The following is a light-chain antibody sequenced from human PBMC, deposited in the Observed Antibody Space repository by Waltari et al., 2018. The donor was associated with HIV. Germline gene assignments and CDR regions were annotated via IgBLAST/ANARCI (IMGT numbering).Light chain of an antibody. CDR1: SSDVGGYNY. Sequence: QSALTQPASVSGSPGQSITISCTGTSSDVGGYNYVAWYQQHPGKAPKLMIYDVRNRPSVVSHRFSGSKSGNTASLTISGLQAEDEADYYCSSYTSSSVVFGGGTKLTVL. CDR2: DVR. J-gene: IGLJ2*01. V-gene: IGLV2-14*03. CDR3: SSYTSSSVV.